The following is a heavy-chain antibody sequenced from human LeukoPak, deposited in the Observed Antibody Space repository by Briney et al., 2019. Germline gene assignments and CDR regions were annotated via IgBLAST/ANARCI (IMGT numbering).Heavy chain of an antibody. J-gene: IGHJ4*02. CDR3: AKAKVAVAGTADY. CDR1: GFTFSSYG. D-gene: IGHD6-19*01. CDR2: ISYDGSNK. V-gene: IGHV3-30*18. Sequence: PGRSLRLSCAASGFTFSSYGMHWVRQAPGKGLEWVAVISYDGSNKYYADSMKGRFTISRDNSKNTLYLQMNSLRAEDTAVYYCAKAKVAVAGTADYWGQGTLVTVSS.